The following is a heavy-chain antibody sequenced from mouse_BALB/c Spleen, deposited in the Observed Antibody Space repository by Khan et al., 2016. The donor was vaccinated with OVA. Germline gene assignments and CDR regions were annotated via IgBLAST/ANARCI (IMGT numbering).Heavy chain of an antibody. D-gene: IGHD1-1*01. Sequence: EVKLEVSGPGLVKPSQSLSLICTVTGYSITSDYAWNGIRQFPGNKLEWMGFISYSGNTKYNPSLKSRISITRDTSKNQFFLQLNSVTTEDTATYYCARVYGGDFDYWGHGTTLTVSS. J-gene: IGHJ2*01. V-gene: IGHV3-2*02. CDR2: ISYSGNT. CDR3: ARVYGGDFDY. CDR1: GYSITSDYA.